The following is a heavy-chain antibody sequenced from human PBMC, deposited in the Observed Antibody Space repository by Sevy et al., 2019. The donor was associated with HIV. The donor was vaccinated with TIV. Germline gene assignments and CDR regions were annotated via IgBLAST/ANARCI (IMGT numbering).Heavy chain of an antibody. V-gene: IGHV1-69*13. D-gene: IGHD3-16*01. CDR1: GGTFDTYS. CDR3: AGDRDITFGGGDAFDI. CDR2: ITPFFRTT. J-gene: IGHJ3*02. Sequence: ASVKVSCKTSGGTFDTYSISWLRQAPGQGLEWMGGITPFFRTTNYAQKFQGGVTITADESTGTAYMELSSLRSEDSAVYYCAGDRDITFGGGDAFDIWGQGTMVTVSS.